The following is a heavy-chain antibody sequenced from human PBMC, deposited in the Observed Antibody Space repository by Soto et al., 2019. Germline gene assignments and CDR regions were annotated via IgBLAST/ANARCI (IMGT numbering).Heavy chain of an antibody. CDR2: IIPIFGTT. CDR1: GGSFTYT. D-gene: IGHD5-18*01. CDR3: ARLHSHGTYGMDV. J-gene: IGHJ6*02. V-gene: IGHV1-69*13. Sequence: SVKVSCKASGGSFTYTLSWVRQAPGQGLEWMGGIIPIFGTTNYAQKFQGRVTITADESTKTAYMELSTLRSEDTAVYYCARLHSHGTYGMDVWGQGATVTVSS.